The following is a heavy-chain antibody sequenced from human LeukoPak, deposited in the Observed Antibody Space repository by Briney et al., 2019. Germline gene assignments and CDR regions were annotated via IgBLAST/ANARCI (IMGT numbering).Heavy chain of an antibody. J-gene: IGHJ4*02. D-gene: IGHD3-22*01. Sequence: GASVTVSFKASGYTFTSYYMHWVRQAPGQGLEWMGIINPSGGSTSYAQKFQGRVTMTRDTSTSTVYMELSSLRSEDTAVYYCAMKWDDSSGYYHLDYWGQRTLVTVSS. CDR2: INPSGGST. CDR1: GYTFTSYY. CDR3: AMKWDDSSGYYHLDY. V-gene: IGHV1-46*01.